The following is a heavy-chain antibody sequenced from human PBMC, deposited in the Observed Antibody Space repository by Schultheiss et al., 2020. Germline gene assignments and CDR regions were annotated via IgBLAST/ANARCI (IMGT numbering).Heavy chain of an antibody. V-gene: IGHV3-9*01. CDR3: AKLPSAYDFWSGYYTSMDV. D-gene: IGHD3-3*01. CDR1: GFTFDDYA. Sequence: SLKISCAASGFTFDDYAMHWVRQAPGKGLEWVSGISWNSGSIGYADSVKGRFTISRDNSKNTLYLQMNSLRAEDTAVYYCAKLPSAYDFWSGYYTSMDVWGQGTTVTVSS. J-gene: IGHJ6*02. CDR2: ISWNSGSI.